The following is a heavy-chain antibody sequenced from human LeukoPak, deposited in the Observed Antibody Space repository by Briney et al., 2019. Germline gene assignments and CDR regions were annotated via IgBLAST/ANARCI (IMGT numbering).Heavy chain of an antibody. Sequence: GGSLRLSCAASGFIFSSYAMSWVRQAPGKGLEWVSTISGSGGSTYYADSVKGRFTISRDNSKDTLYLQMNSLRAEDTAVYYCARDSGASSWFDGHFDFWGQGTLVTVSS. V-gene: IGHV3-23*01. D-gene: IGHD6-13*01. J-gene: IGHJ4*02. CDR1: GFIFSSYA. CDR2: ISGSGGST. CDR3: ARDSGASSWFDGHFDF.